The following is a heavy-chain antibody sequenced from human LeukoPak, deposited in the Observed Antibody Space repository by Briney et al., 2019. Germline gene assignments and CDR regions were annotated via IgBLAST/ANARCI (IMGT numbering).Heavy chain of an antibody. CDR1: GYTFTTYD. D-gene: IGHD2-2*01. Sequence: GASVKVSCKASGYTFTTYDINWVRQAPGQGLEWMGWISAYNGNTNYAQKLQGRVTVTTDTSTSTAYMELRSLRSDDTAVHYCARGYCGSTSCFNFDYWGQGTLVTVSS. CDR2: ISAYNGNT. CDR3: ARGYCGSTSCFNFDY. J-gene: IGHJ4*02. V-gene: IGHV1-18*01.